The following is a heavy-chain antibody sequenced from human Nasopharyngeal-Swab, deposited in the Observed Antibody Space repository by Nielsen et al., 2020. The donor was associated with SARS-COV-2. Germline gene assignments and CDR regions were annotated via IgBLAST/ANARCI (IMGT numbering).Heavy chain of an antibody. CDR3: AKDPSAAMDV. CDR1: GFTFESYG. J-gene: IGHJ6*03. V-gene: IGHV3-23*01. D-gene: IGHD6-13*01. Sequence: GESLKIFCEASGFTFESYGMTWVRQAPGQGLEWVSTISGSGDNTQYADSVRGRFPITRDNSQRTVFLQMTSLRAEDTALYSCAKDPSAAMDVWGKGTTVIVSS. CDR2: ISGSGDNT.